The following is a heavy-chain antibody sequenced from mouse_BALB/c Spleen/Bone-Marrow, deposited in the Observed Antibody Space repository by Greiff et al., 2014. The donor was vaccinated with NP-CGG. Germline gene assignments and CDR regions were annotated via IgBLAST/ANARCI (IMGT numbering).Heavy chain of an antibody. Sequence: EVQLQQSGSELVKPGASVKLSCAASGFNIKDTYMHWVKQRPEQGLEWIGRIDPANGDTKYDPKFQGKATITAETSSNTAYLQRSSLASEDTAVYYCTRPSFYYGSSYWYFDVWGAGTTVTVSS. CDR1: GFNIKDTY. V-gene: IGHV14-3*02. CDR3: TRPSFYYGSSYWYFDV. J-gene: IGHJ1*01. CDR2: IDPANGDT. D-gene: IGHD1-1*01.